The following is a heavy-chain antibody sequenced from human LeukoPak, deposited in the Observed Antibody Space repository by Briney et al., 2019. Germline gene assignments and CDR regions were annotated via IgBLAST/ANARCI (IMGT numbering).Heavy chain of an antibody. Sequence: SETLSLTCTVSGASISSSYWSWIRQPPGKGLEWIGYVYYSGTTKYNPSLKSRVTISVDTSKNQFSLKVNSVAAADTAVYYCARGQPQRYSSGWYVNWFDPWGQGTLVTVSS. CDR1: GASISSSY. CDR3: ARGQPQRYSSGWYVNWFDP. J-gene: IGHJ5*02. D-gene: IGHD6-19*01. CDR2: VYYSGTT. V-gene: IGHV4-59*01.